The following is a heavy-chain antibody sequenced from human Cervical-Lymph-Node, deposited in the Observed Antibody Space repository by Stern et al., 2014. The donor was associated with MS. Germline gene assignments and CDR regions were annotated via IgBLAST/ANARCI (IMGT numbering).Heavy chain of an antibody. CDR1: GYSFTNYW. CDR2: IYPGDSDT. J-gene: IGHJ4*02. D-gene: IGHD3-22*01. Sequence: VQLLQSGAEVKQPGESLKISCKASGYSFTNYWIAWVRQMPGKGLEWMGIIYPGDSDTRYSPSFEGHVTISADMSTSTAYLQWRSLKASDTAMYYCARHRGYYDNTTQWGQGTLVTISS. CDR3: ARHRGYYDNTTQ. V-gene: IGHV5-51*01.